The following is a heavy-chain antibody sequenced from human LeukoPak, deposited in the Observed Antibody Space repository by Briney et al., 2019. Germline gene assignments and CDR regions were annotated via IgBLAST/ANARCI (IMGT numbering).Heavy chain of an antibody. CDR1: GYTFTSYG. V-gene: IGHV1-18*01. J-gene: IGHJ4*02. CDR2: MSAYNGNT. CDR3: ARGYSRGWYSY. D-gene: IGHD6-19*01. Sequence: PVPSVRVSCTASGYTFTSYGISWVRQAPGQGLEWMGWMSAYNGNTNYAEKLQGRVTMTTDKSTSTAYMELRSLRSDDTAVYYCARGYSRGWYSYWGQGTLVTVSS.